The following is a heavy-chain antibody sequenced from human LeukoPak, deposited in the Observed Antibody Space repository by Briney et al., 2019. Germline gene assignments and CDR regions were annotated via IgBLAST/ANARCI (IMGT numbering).Heavy chain of an antibody. CDR2: MNPNSGNT. CDR3: ARGGVNYYGSGSYYNARFFYWFDP. V-gene: IGHV1-8*01. CDR1: GYTFTSYD. D-gene: IGHD3-10*01. Sequence: GASVTVSCKASGYTFTSYDINWVRQATGQGLEWMGWMNPNSGNTGYAQKFQGRVTMTRKNTISTAYMELSSLRSADAAVYYCARGGVNYYGSGSYYNARFFYWFDPWGQGTLVTVSS. J-gene: IGHJ5*02.